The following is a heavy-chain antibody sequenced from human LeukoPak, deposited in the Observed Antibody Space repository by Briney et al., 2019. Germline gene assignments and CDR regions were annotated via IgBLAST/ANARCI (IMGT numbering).Heavy chain of an antibody. Sequence: ESGPALVTPTQTLTLTCTFSGFSLTTSGMRVAWIRQPPGKALEWLARIDWDDDKYYSASLKTRLTITKDTSKKQVVLTMTDMDPVDTATYFCARISRHLAVDCWGQGALVTVSA. CDR2: IDWDDDK. J-gene: IGHJ4*02. CDR3: ARISRHLAVDC. V-gene: IGHV2-70*04. CDR1: GFSLTTSGMR.